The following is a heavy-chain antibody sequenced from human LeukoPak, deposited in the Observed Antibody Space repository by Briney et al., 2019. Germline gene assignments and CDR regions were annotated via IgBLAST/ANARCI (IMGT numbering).Heavy chain of an antibody. CDR1: GGSFSGYY. Sequence: SETLSLTCAVYGGSFSGYYWSWIRQPPGKGLEWIGEINHSGSTNYNPSLKSRVTISVGTSKNQFSLKLSSVTAADTAVYYCARGSAEDIVVVVAATRYYFDYWGQGTLVTVSS. CDR3: ARGSAEDIVVVVAATRYYFDY. J-gene: IGHJ4*02. V-gene: IGHV4-34*01. D-gene: IGHD2-15*01. CDR2: INHSGST.